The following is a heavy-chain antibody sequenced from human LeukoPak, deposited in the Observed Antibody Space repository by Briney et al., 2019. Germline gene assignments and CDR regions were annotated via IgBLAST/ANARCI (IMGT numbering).Heavy chain of an antibody. V-gene: IGHV3-23*03. CDR1: GFTFNNYA. CDR2: VDLGGRRI. D-gene: IGHD6-19*01. CDR3: AREGGGLTVAGRRGIDY. Sequence: PGGTLRLSCAASGFTFNNYAMTWVRQAPGEGLQWVSSVDLGGRRIIKKKSVRGRFTISRDNSKNTLYLQVNSLRAEDTARYYCAREGGGLTVAGRRGIDYWGQGSLVIVSS. J-gene: IGHJ4*02.